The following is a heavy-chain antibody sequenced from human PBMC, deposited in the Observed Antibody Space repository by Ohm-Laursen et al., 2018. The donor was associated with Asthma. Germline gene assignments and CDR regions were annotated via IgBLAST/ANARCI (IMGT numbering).Heavy chain of an antibody. CDR3: ARGSDYYRVDY. Sequence: SLRLSCAASGYTFSRYSIHWVRQIPGKGLEWVASISTASTFIYYADSVRGRFTTSRDNAKNSLYLQMNGLRAEDTALYYCARGSDYYRVDYWGQGTLVTVSS. J-gene: IGHJ4*02. V-gene: IGHV3-21*01. CDR2: ISTASTFI. CDR1: GYTFSRYS. D-gene: IGHD4-17*01.